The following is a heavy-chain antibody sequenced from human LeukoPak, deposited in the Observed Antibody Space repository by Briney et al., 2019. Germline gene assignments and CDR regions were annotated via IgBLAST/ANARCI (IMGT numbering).Heavy chain of an antibody. CDR2: IYHSGST. Sequence: PSQTLSHTCAVSGGSISSGGYSWSWIRQPPGKGLEWIGYIYHSGSTYYNPSLKSRVTISVDRSKNQFSLKLSSVTAADTAVYYCARVGIYYGMDVWGQGTTVTVSS. CDR3: ARVGIYYGMDV. J-gene: IGHJ6*02. D-gene: IGHD1-26*01. CDR1: GGSISSGGYS. V-gene: IGHV4-30-2*01.